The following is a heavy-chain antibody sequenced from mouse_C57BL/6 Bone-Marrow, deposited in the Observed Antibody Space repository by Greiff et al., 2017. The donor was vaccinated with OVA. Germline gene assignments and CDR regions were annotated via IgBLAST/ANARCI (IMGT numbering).Heavy chain of an antibody. CDR1: GFNIKNTY. V-gene: IGHV14-3*01. D-gene: IGHD3-1*01. CDR3: ARTLTSRVWYFDY. Sequence: VQLQQSVAELVRPGASVKLSCTASGFNIKNTYMHWVKQRPEQGLEWIGRIDTANGNTKYAPKFRGKATITADTSSITAYLQLSSRTSEDTAIYYCARTLTSRVWYFDYWGQGTTLTVSS. J-gene: IGHJ2*01. CDR2: IDTANGNT.